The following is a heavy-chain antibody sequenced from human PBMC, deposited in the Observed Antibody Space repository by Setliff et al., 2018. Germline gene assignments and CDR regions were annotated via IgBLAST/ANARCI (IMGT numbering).Heavy chain of an antibody. V-gene: IGHV4-61*10. J-gene: IGHJ4*02. CDR2: IFYSGST. Sequence: SETLSLTCTVSGGSISRGSYYWSWVRQPAGKGLEWIGYIFYSGSTNYNPSLKSRVTISVDTSKNQFSLKLSSVTAADTAVYYCARRYNFWSGYFDYWGQGTLVTVSS. CDR1: GGSISRGSYY. CDR3: ARRYNFWSGYFDY. D-gene: IGHD3-3*01.